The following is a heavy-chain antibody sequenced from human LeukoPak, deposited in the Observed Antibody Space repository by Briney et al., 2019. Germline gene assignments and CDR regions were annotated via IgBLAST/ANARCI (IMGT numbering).Heavy chain of an antibody. D-gene: IGHD2-15*01. CDR1: GDSMRSYF. J-gene: IGHJ4*02. CDR3: AREYCSGGSCHGDY. CDR2: IYYSGAI. V-gene: IGHV4-59*01. Sequence: SETLSLTCTVSGDSMRSYFWSWIRQPPGKGLEWIGYIYYSGAINYNPFLKSRVTISVDTSKNQFSLKLSSVTAADTAVYYCAREYCSGGSCHGDYWGQGTLVTVSS.